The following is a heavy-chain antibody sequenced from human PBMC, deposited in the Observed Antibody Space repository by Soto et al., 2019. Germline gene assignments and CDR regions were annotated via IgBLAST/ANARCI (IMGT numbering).Heavy chain of an antibody. D-gene: IGHD4-4*01. CDR2: IDSDGSTT. V-gene: IGHV3-74*01. Sequence: EVQLVESGGGLAQPGGSLRLSCAASGFTFSVYWKHWVRQAPGKGLVWVSRIDSDGSTTSYADSVKGRFTISRDNAKSTLYLQMNSLRAEDTAVYYCARPGYSNYGPGVDVWGQGTTVTVSS. J-gene: IGHJ6*02. CDR3: ARPGYSNYGPGVDV. CDR1: GFTFSVYW.